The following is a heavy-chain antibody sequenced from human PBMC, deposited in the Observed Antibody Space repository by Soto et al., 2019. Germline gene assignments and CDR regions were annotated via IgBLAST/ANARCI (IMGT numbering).Heavy chain of an antibody. CDR2: ISGSGGST. J-gene: IGHJ5*02. D-gene: IGHD6-19*01. V-gene: IGHV3-23*01. CDR1: GFTFSSYA. CDR3: AKGAQWLVPNWFDP. Sequence: VRLSCAASGFTFSSYAMSWVRQATGKGLEWVSAISGSGGSTYYADSVKGRCTISRDNSKNTLYLQMNRLRAVDTAVYYCAKGAQWLVPNWFDPWGQGTLVTVSS.